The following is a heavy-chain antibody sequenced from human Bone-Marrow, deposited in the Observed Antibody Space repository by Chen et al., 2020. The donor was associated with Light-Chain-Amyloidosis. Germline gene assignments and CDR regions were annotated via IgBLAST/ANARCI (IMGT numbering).Heavy chain of an antibody. J-gene: IGHJ4*02. CDR2: IYPDDSDA. CDR3: ARRRDGYNFDY. Sequence: EVQLEQSGPEVNQPGESLKIACKGSDYTFPNYWIGWVRQMPGNGLEWMGVIYPDDSDARYSPSSEGQVTISADKSITTAYLQWRSLKASDTAMYYCARRRDGYNFDYWGQGTLVTVSS. D-gene: IGHD5-12*01. CDR1: DYTFPNYW. V-gene: IGHV5-51*01.